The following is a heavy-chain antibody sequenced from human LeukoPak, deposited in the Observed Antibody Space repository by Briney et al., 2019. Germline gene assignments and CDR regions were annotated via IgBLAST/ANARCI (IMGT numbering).Heavy chain of an antibody. V-gene: IGHV1-69*04. CDR3: ARNVYYYDSSGYPVQH. CDR1: GGTFSSYA. D-gene: IGHD3-22*01. Sequence: SVKVSCKASGGTFSSYAISWVRQAPGQGLEWMGRIIPILGIANYAQKFQGRVTITADKSTSTAYMELSRLRSEDAAVYYCARNVYYYDSSGYPVQHWGQGTLVTVSS. CDR2: IIPILGIA. J-gene: IGHJ1*01.